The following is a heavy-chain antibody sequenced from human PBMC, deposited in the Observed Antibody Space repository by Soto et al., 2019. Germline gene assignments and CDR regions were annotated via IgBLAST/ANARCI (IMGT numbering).Heavy chain of an antibody. CDR3: ARETGAGTYHGFDY. CDR2: IHHTGST. Sequence: QVQLQESGPGLVKPSETLSLTCAVSCGSISTNNWWHWVRQDPGKGLESIGAIHHTGSTNYSPSLKSRVTMSLDESMNKFTMRLNSVTAAATGVYFCARETGAGTYHGFDYWGQGTLVTVSS. J-gene: IGHJ4*02. D-gene: IGHD1-26*01. CDR1: CGSISTNNW. V-gene: IGHV4-4*02.